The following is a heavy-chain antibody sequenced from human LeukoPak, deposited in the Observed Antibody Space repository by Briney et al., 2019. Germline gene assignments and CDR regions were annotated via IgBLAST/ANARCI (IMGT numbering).Heavy chain of an antibody. D-gene: IGHD2-15*01. CDR1: GYTFTSYD. CDR2: MNPNSGNT. J-gene: IGHJ6*03. Sequence: ASVKVSCKASGYTFTSYDINWVRQATGQGLEWMGWMNPNSGNTGYAQTFQGRVTMTRNTSISTAYMELSSLRSEDTAVYYCARAIRLPHCSGDRCIDYYMDVWGKGTTVTASS. V-gene: IGHV1-8*01. CDR3: ARAIRLPHCSGDRCIDYYMDV.